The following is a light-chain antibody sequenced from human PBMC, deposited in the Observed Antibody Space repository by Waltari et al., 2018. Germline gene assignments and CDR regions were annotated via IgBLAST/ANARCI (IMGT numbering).Light chain of an antibody. Sequence: QSVLTQPPSASGTPGQRVTISCSGSNSNIGKNFVYWYQQLAGTAPKLLVYRDDQRPPGVPDRFSGSKSGTSASLAITGLRSDDEADYDCAAWDDSLSGQVLFGGGTKLTVL. J-gene: IGLJ3*02. V-gene: IGLV1-47*01. CDR3: AAWDDSLSGQVL. CDR1: NSNIGKNF. CDR2: RDD.